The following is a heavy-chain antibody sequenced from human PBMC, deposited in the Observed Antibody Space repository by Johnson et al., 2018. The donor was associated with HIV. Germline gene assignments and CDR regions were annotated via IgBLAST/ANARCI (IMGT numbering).Heavy chain of an antibody. CDR3: ARFRSSNWFDAFDI. Sequence: MQLVESGGGVVQPGRSLRLSCAASGFTFSSYAMHWVRQAPGKGLEWVAVISYDGSNKYYADSVKGRFTISRDNSKNTLYLQMNSLRAEDTAVYYCARFRSSNWFDAFDIWGQGTMVTVSS. CDR1: GFTFSSYA. V-gene: IGHV3-30-3*01. D-gene: IGHD6-13*01. J-gene: IGHJ3*02. CDR2: ISYDGSNK.